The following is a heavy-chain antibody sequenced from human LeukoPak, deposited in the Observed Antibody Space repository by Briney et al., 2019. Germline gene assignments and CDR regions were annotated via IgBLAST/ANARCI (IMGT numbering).Heavy chain of an antibody. CDR1: GFTISRYV. Sequence: GGSLRLSCAASGFTISRYVMSWVRQAPGKGLEWVSSISDVRQTTYYADSVKGRSTISRDNSKNTLYLQMNSLRADDTAVYYCAKPDGPDYWGQGTLVTVSS. V-gene: IGHV3-23*01. CDR3: AKPDGPDY. CDR2: ISDVRQTT. J-gene: IGHJ4*02. D-gene: IGHD1-14*01.